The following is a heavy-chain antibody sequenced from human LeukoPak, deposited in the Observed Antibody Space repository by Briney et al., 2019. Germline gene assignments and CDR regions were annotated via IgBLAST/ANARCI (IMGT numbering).Heavy chain of an antibody. CDR1: GITFSNYW. D-gene: IGHD2-15*01. V-gene: IGHV3-7*02. J-gene: IGHJ4*02. CDR2: IKQDGSEK. Sequence: GGSLRLSCAASGITFSNYWMNWVRQAPGRGLEWVANIKQDGSEKFYVASVTGRFTISRDNAKNSLYLQLSSLRADDTAVYYCARLGYCDGGSCSSLDSWGQGTLVIVSS. CDR3: ARLGYCDGGSCSSLDS.